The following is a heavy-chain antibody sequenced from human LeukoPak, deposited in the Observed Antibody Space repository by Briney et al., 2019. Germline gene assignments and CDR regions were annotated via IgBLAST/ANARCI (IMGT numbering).Heavy chain of an antibody. D-gene: IGHD3-22*01. CDR3: ARDQGSMIVVQTTNWFFDL. J-gene: IGHJ2*01. CDR2: INQVGSEI. V-gene: IGHV3-7*01. CDR1: GFTFSNYW. Sequence: GSLRLSCAASGFTFSNYWMSWVRQAPGKGLEWLANINQVGSEIYYVDSVKGRFTISRDNGKNSLYLQINSLRADDTAVYYCARDQGSMIVVQTTNWFFDLWGRGTLVTVSS.